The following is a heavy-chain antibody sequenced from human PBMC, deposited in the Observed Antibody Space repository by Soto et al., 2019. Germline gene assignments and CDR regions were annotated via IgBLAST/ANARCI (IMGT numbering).Heavy chain of an antibody. CDR2: NYYSGIT. J-gene: IGHJ6*02. D-gene: IGHD6-6*01. Sequence: QVQLQESGPGLVKPSQTLSLTCTVSGGSISSGGYYWTWIRQHPGKGLEWIGYNYYSGITYYNPSLNCRVTISLDTSKNQFSLKLSSVTAADTAVYYCARGSSIAGLYYGMDVWGQGTTVTVSS. V-gene: IGHV4-31*03. CDR1: GGSISSGGYY. CDR3: ARGSSIAGLYYGMDV.